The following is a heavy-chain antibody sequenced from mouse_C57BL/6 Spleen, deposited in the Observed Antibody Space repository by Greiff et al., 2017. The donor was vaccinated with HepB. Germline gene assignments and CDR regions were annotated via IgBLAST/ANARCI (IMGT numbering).Heavy chain of an antibody. D-gene: IGHD1-1*01. CDR3: TRSDYYGSSYGVAY. V-gene: IGHV1-50*01. CDR1: GYTFTSYW. J-gene: IGHJ3*01. CDR2: IDPSDSYT. Sequence: VQGVESGAELVKPGASVKLSCKASGYTFTSYWMQWVKQRPGQGLEWIGEIDPSDSYTNYNQKFKGKATLTVDTSSSTAYMQLSSLTSEDSAVYYCTRSDYYGSSYGVAYWGQGTLVTVSA.